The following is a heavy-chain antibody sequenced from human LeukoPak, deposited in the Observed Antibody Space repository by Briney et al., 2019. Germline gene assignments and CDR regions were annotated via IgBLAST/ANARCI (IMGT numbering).Heavy chain of an antibody. CDR2: IRYDGSNK. J-gene: IGHJ3*02. CDR1: GFTFSSYG. Sequence: GGSLRLSCAASGFTFSSYGMHWVRQASGKGLEWVAFIRYDGSNKYYADSVKGRFTISRDNSKNTLYLQMNSLRAEDTAVYYCAKGCCSGGSCCFDIWGQGTMVTVSS. V-gene: IGHV3-30*02. CDR3: AKGCCSGGSCCFDI. D-gene: IGHD2-15*01.